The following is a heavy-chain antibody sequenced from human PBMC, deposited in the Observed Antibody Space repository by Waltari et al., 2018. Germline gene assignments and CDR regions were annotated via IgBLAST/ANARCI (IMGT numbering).Heavy chain of an antibody. V-gene: IGHV3-7*01. CDR3: TRGGRDSSWYWRD. CDR2: IKQDGSEK. J-gene: IGHJ4*02. Sequence: EVQLVESGGGLAQPGGSLRLSCAASGLSFSNYWMTWVRQASGKGPDGEANIKQDGSEKYYMDSVKGRFTISRDNAKNSLYLQMNNLRVEDTAVYYCTRGGRDSSWYWRDWGQGTLVTVSS. D-gene: IGHD6-13*01. CDR1: GLSFSNYW.